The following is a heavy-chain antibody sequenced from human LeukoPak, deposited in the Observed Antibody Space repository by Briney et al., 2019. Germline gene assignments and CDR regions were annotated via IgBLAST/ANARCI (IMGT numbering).Heavy chain of an antibody. J-gene: IGHJ3*02. V-gene: IGHV3-9*01. CDR1: GFTFDDYA. CDR3: AKVQDRGDFWSGYYTPTGAFDI. Sequence: GGSLRLSCAASGFTFDDYAMHWVRQAPGKGLEWVSGISWNSGNIGYADSVKGRFTISRDNAKNSLYLQMNSLRAEDTALYYCAKVQDRGDFWSGYYTPTGAFDIWGQGTMVTVSS. D-gene: IGHD3-3*01. CDR2: ISWNSGNI.